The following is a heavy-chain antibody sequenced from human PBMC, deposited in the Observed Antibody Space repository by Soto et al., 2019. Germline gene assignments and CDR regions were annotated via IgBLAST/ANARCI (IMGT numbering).Heavy chain of an antibody. CDR2: IYYSGST. CDR1: GFSVSGYY. D-gene: IGHD5-12*01. J-gene: IGHJ4*02. CDR3: ARDNSGYDFIY. Sequence: SDNLNLTSTVSGFSVSGYYWSWIRQPPGKGLDCIGYIYYSGSTNYNPSLKSRVTISVDTSKNLFSLKLSSVTAADTAVYYCARDNSGYDFIYWGQGTLVTVS. V-gene: IGHV4-59*02.